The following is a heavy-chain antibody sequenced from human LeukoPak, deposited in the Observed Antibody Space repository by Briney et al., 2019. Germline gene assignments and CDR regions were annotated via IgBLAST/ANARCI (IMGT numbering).Heavy chain of an antibody. CDR2: ISYDGSNK. Sequence: GGSLRLSCAASGFTFSSYAMHWVRQAPGKGLEGVAVISYDGSNKYYADSVKGRFTISRDNSKNTLYLQMNSLRAEDTAVYYCAKDDYYDTSGYRDWGQGTLVTVSS. CDR1: GFTFSSYA. D-gene: IGHD3-22*01. J-gene: IGHJ4*02. CDR3: AKDDYYDTSGYRD. V-gene: IGHV3-30*04.